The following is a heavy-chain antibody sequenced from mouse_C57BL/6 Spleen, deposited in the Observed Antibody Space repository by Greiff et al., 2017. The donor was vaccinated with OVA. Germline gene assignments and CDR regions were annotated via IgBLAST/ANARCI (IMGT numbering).Heavy chain of an antibody. Sequence: QVQLQQSGAELVRPGASVTLSCKASGYTFTDYEMHWVKQTPVHGLEWIGAIDPETGGTAYNQKFKGKAIRTADKSSSTAYMELRSLTSEDSAVYYSTRSYYRDWGQGTLVTVSA. CDR2: IDPETGGT. D-gene: IGHD2-12*01. CDR1: GYTFTDYE. V-gene: IGHV1-15*01. CDR3: TRSYYRD. J-gene: IGHJ3*01.